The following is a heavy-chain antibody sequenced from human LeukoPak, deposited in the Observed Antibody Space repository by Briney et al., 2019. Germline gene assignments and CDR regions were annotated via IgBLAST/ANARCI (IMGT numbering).Heavy chain of an antibody. J-gene: IGHJ3*02. D-gene: IGHD1-26*01. CDR2: VNHSGTA. CDR1: GGSFSGYY. V-gene: IGHV4-34*01. Sequence: SETLSLTCAVHGGSFSGYYWSRIRQPPGQGLEWIGEVNHSGTARYNPSLESRVTISVDTSKSQSSLNVYFVTAADTAVYYCASLNPFSGRRNAFDIWGQGAMVTVSS. CDR3: ASLNPFSGRRNAFDI.